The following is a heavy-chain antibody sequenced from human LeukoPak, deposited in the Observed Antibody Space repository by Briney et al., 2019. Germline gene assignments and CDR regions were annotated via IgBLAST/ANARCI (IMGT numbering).Heavy chain of an antibody. CDR1: GFTFSNYA. CDR2: ISGTGGRT. D-gene: IGHD3-16*01. J-gene: IGHJ6*02. CDR3: AKGLHGGVGYGVDV. Sequence: GGSLRLSCTASGFTFSNYAMTWVRQAPGKGLEWVSSISGTGGRTYSADSVKGRFTISRDDSKNTLYLQMKNLRVEHTAVYYCAKGLHGGVGYGVDVWGQGTTVSVSS. V-gene: IGHV3-23*01.